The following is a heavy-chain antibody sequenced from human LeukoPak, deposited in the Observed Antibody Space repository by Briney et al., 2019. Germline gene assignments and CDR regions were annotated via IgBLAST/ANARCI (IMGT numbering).Heavy chain of an antibody. V-gene: IGHV1-24*01. Sequence: EFQGRVTMTEDTSTDTAYMELSSLRSEDTAVYYCATFSGDSITMRPLDYWGQGTLVTVSS. D-gene: IGHD3-22*01. CDR3: ATFSGDSITMRPLDY. J-gene: IGHJ4*02.